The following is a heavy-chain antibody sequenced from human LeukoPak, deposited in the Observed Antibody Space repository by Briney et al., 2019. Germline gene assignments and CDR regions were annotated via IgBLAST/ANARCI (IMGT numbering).Heavy chain of an antibody. V-gene: IGHV4-39*01. Sequence: SETLSLTCTVSGGSISSSSNYWGWVRQPPGRGLEWIGTTYYSGSTYYNPSLKSRVTISADTSKNQFSLKLRSVSAADTAVYYCARLGQWLVFDDWGQGTLVTVSS. CDR1: GGSISSSSNY. CDR3: ARLGQWLVFDD. J-gene: IGHJ4*02. CDR2: TYYSGST. D-gene: IGHD6-19*01.